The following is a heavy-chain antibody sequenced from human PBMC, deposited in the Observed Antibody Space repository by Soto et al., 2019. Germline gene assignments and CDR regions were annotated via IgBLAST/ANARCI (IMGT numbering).Heavy chain of an antibody. Sequence: AAVKVSCKASGGTFSSYAISWVRQAPGQGLEWMGGSIPIFGTANYAQKFQGRVTITADESTSTAYMELSSLRSEDTAVYYCARVGIRNHYYYHGMDVWGQGNTVTVS. CDR1: GGTFSSYA. V-gene: IGHV1-69*13. CDR2: SIPIFGTA. J-gene: IGHJ6*02. CDR3: ARVGIRNHYYYHGMDV. D-gene: IGHD7-27*01.